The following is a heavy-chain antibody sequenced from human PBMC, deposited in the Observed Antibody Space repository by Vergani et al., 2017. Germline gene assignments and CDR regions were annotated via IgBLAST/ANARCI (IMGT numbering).Heavy chain of an antibody. Sequence: EVQLVESGGGLVQPGGSLRLSCAASGFTFSSYWMSWVRQAPGKGLEWVANIKQDGSEKYYVDSVKGRFTISRDNSKNTLYLQMNSLRAEDTAVYYCARSYSSSWNDAFDIWGQGTMVTVSS. CDR2: IKQDGSEK. V-gene: IGHV3-7*01. CDR3: ARSYSSSWNDAFDI. J-gene: IGHJ3*02. D-gene: IGHD6-13*01. CDR1: GFTFSSYW.